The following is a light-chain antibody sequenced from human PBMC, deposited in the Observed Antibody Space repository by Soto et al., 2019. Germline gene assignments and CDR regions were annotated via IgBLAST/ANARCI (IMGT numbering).Light chain of an antibody. J-gene: IGKJ3*01. CDR3: QQYGSSPS. V-gene: IGKV3-20*01. Sequence: EVVLTQSPGTLSLSPGERATLSCRASQSVSSSYLAWYQQKPGQAPRLLIYGASSRATGIPDRFSGSRSGTDFTLTISRLEPEDFALYYCQQYGSSPSFGPGTKVDIK. CDR1: QSVSSSY. CDR2: GAS.